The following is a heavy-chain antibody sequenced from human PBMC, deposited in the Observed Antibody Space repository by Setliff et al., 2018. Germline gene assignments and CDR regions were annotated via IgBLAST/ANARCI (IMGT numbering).Heavy chain of an antibody. CDR2: INHSGST. J-gene: IGHJ4*02. CDR3: ARSLSSGSYWNSRPFYSDY. D-gene: IGHD3-10*01. Sequence: PSETLSLTCAVYGESFSGHYWSWIRQPPGKGLEWIGEINHSGSTNYNPSLKSRVTISVDTSKNQFSLKLSSVTATDTALYYCARSLSSGSYWNSRPFYSDYWGQGTLVTVSS. V-gene: IGHV4-34*01. CDR1: GESFSGHY.